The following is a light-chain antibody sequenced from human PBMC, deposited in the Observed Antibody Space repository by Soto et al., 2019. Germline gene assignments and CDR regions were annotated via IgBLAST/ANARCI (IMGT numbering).Light chain of an antibody. J-gene: IGKJ1*01. V-gene: IGKV3D-15*01. CDR2: GAS. Sequence: EIVVTQSPVTLSVSPGERATLSCRASQSISSNLAWYQQTPGQAPSLLIYGASSRAAGIPDRFSGSGSGTEFTLTISSLQSEDFAVYYCQQYNSPGTFGQGTKVDIK. CDR3: QQYNSPGT. CDR1: QSISSN.